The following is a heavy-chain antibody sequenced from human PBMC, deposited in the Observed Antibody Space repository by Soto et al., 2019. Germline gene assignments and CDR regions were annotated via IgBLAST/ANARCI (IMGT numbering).Heavy chain of an antibody. CDR1: GFTFNRHA. V-gene: IGHV3-23*01. CDR3: AKVSSAWYAGFFDL. J-gene: IGHJ4*02. D-gene: IGHD2-8*01. CDR2: LSDSGGSI. Sequence: EVQLLESGGGLVQPGGSLRLSCTASGFTFNRHAMTWVRQAPGKGLEWVSGLSDSGGSIYYADSVKGRFTISRDNSMNTLYLQMNTLRAEDTAVYYGAKVSSAWYAGFFDLWGQGTLVTVSS.